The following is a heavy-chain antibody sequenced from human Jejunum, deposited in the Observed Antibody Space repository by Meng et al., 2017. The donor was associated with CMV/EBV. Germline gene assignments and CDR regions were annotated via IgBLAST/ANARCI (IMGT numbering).Heavy chain of an antibody. CDR1: AGSISGYY. V-gene: IGHV4-4*07. CDR2: IYTSGST. D-gene: IGHD1-26*01. Sequence: QVQRQESGPGLVKSSETLSLTCFVSAGSISGYYWSWIRQPAGKGLEWIGRIYTSGSTHYNPSLKSRLTMSVDLSNNQISLKLRSVTAADTAVYYCARESGSYYWFDPWGQGTLVTASS. CDR3: ARESGSYYWFDP. J-gene: IGHJ5*02.